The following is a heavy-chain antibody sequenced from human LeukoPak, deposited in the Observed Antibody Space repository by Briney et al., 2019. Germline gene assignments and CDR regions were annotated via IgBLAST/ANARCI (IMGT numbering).Heavy chain of an antibody. Sequence: PGGSMRLSSAASGFTFDDYGLSWVRQAPGKGLEWVSGINWNGGSTGYADSVKGRFTISRDNAKNSLYLQMNSLRAEDTALYYCARVTYYDSLYYFDYWGQGTLVTVSS. CDR2: INWNGGST. J-gene: IGHJ4*02. V-gene: IGHV3-20*04. CDR3: ARVTYYDSLYYFDY. D-gene: IGHD5-12*01. CDR1: GFTFDDYG.